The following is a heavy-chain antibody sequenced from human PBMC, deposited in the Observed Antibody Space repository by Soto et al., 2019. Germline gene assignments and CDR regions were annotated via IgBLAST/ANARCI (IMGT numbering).Heavy chain of an antibody. CDR1: GFTFSSYA. J-gene: IGHJ4*02. CDR2: ISYDGSNK. V-gene: IGHV3-30-3*01. CDR3: ARKKLVAGFDY. D-gene: IGHD2-15*01. Sequence: PGGSLRLSCAASGFTFSSYAMHWVRQAPGKGLEWVAVISYDGSNKYYADSVKGRFTISRDNSKNTLYLQMNSLRAEDTAVYYCARKKLVAGFDYWGQGTLVTVS.